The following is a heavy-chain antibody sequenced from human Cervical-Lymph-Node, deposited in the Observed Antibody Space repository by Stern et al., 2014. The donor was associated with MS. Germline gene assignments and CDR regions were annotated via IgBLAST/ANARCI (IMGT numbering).Heavy chain of an antibody. V-gene: IGHV3-33*03. J-gene: IGHJ4*02. CDR2: MWYDGSNE. CDR1: GFTFSNYG. CDR3: AGAYSSGWFDL. Sequence: DQLVESGGGVVQPGRSLRLSCAASGFTFSNYGMHWVRQAPGKGLEWVAVMWYDGSNENYVDSVRGRFTISRDNSKNSLYLQMNSLRVEDTAVYYCAGAYSSGWFDLWGQGTLVTVSS. D-gene: IGHD6-19*01.